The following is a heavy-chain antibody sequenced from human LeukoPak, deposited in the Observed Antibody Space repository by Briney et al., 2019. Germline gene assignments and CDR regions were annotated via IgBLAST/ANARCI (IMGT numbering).Heavy chain of an antibody. CDR3: TRERRGSYYAFES. J-gene: IGHJ4*02. D-gene: IGHD3-16*01. Sequence: PGGSLRLSCAASGFSVSDYSISWIRQSPGKEPEWISYVMSGRGSTNYADSVKGRFTISRDNAKNSVALQLDGLRADDTAVYFCTRERRGSYYAFESWGQGTLVTVSS. CDR2: VMSGRGST. V-gene: IGHV3-11*05. CDR1: GFSVSDYS.